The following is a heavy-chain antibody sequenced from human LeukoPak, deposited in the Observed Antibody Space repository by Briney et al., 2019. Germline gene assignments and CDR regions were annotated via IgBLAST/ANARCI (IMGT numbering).Heavy chain of an antibody. V-gene: IGHV3-21*01. D-gene: IGHD1-7*01. Sequence: GGSLRLSCAASGITFSSYSMNWVRQAPGKGLEWVSCISSSSSYIYYADSVKGRFTISRDNAKNSLYLQMNSLRAEDTAVYYCARGLNWNYGWFDPWGQGTLVTVSS. CDR2: ISSSSSYI. CDR3: ARGLNWNYGWFDP. CDR1: GITFSSYS. J-gene: IGHJ5*02.